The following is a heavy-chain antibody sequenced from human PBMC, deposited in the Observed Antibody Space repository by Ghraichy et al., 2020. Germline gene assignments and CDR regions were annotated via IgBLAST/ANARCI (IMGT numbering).Heavy chain of an antibody. CDR2: IDWDNDK. D-gene: IGHD6-13*01. CDR1: GFSLTTRGMC. J-gene: IGHJ4*02. V-gene: IGHV2-70*11. Sequence: SGPTLVKPTQTLTLTCTFSGFSLTTRGMCVSWIRQPPGKAREWLARIDWDNDKYYSTSLKTRLTISKDTSRNQVVLIMTNMDPVDTATYYCARTLYSSTQEAYFDYWGQGTLVTVSS. CDR3: ARTLYSSTQEAYFDY.